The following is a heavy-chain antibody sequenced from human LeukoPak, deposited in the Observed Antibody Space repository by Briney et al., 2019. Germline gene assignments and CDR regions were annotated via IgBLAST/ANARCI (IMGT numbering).Heavy chain of an antibody. CDR2: ISGGGGST. Sequence: GGSLRLSCAASGFTFSSYAMSWVRQAPGKGLEWVSAISGGGGSTYYADSVKGRFTISRDNSKNTLYLQMNSLRAEDTAVYYCAKAPSTSAAGTVRENWFDPWGQGTLVTVSS. D-gene: IGHD6-13*01. CDR1: GFTFSSYA. CDR3: AKAPSTSAAGTVRENWFDP. J-gene: IGHJ5*02. V-gene: IGHV3-23*01.